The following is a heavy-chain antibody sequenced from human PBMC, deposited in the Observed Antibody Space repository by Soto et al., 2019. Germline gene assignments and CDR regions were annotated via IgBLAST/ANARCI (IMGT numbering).Heavy chain of an antibody. CDR1: GYTVTGHY. J-gene: IGHJ4*02. D-gene: IGHD1-26*01. CDR3: GRGRSGQIVVCY. V-gene: IGHV1-2*02. Sequence: APEKASCKASGYTVTGHYIHWVLHGPEQGPEWMGETGSETGATRYAQHFQCRGTTTRDMSTTTVYMELNNLSPDAAAVYYCGRGRSGQIVVCYWGQGTTVTVSS. CDR2: TGSETGAT.